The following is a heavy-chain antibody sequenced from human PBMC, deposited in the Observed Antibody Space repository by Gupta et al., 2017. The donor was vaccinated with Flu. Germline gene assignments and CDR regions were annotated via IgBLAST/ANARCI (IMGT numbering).Heavy chain of an antibody. D-gene: IGHD3-9*01. Sequence: EVQLVESGGGLVQTGGSPRPSCAASGFTVSSNYMSWVRQAPGKGLEWVSVIYSGGSTYYADSVKGRFTISRDNSKNTLYLQMNGLRAEDTAVYYCARADFDWFLTRSWGHGTLVTVSS. J-gene: IGHJ4*01. CDR1: GFTVSSNY. V-gene: IGHV3-66*02. CDR3: ARADFDWFLTRS. CDR2: IYSGGST.